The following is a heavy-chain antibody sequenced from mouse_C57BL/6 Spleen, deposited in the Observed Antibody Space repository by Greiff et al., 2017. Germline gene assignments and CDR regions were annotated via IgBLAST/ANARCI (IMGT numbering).Heavy chain of an antibody. CDR1: GYTFTDYN. CDR3: ARAYYSKGYYFDY. V-gene: IGHV1-22*01. Sequence: EVQRVESGPELVKPGASVKMSCKASGYTFTDYNMHWVKQSHGKSLEWIGYINPNNGGTSYNQKFKGKATLTVNKSSSTAYMELRSLTSEDSAVYYCARAYYSKGYYFDYWGQGTTLTVSS. J-gene: IGHJ2*01. D-gene: IGHD2-5*01. CDR2: INPNNGGT.